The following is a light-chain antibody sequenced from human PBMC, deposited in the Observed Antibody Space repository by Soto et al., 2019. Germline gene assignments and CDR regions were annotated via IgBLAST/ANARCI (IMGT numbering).Light chain of an antibody. V-gene: IGKV1-12*01. J-gene: IGKJ4*01. Sequence: DIQMTQSPSSESASVGDSVTITCRASQDIGTWLAWYQQRPGKAPSLLIYAASNLQSGVPSRFSGSGSGTDFTLTINSLQPEDIATYYCQQSYSTPLTFGGGTKVEIK. CDR3: QQSYSTPLT. CDR2: AAS. CDR1: QDIGTW.